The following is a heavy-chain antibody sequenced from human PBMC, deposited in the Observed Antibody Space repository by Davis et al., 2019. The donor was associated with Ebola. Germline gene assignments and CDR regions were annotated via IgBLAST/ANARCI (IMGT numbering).Heavy chain of an antibody. J-gene: IGHJ4*02. V-gene: IGHV4-59*02. D-gene: IGHD1-1*01. CDR1: GDSVSSRF. Sequence: SETLSLTCTVSGDSVSSRFWSWVRQTPGKGLEWIGSISYSGNTNYNPSLKSRVIISIDTSNNQFSLRLTSLSAADTALYYCARERKRNEYNSYFDYLGQGTLVTVSS. CDR2: ISYSGNT. CDR3: ARERKRNEYNSYFDY.